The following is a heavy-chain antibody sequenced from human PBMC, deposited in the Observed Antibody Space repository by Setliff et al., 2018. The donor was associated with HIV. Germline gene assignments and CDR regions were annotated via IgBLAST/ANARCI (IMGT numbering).Heavy chain of an antibody. Sequence: GGSLRLSCAASGFTFSSYNMNWVRQAPGKGLEWVSYISSSSNVIYYADSVKGRFTISRDNAKNSLYLEVNSLRVEDTAVYYCARESGYTGGWGYGATYNYYMDVWGKGTTVTVSS. V-gene: IGHV3-48*01. CDR2: ISSSSNVI. CDR3: ARESGYTGGWGYGATYNYYMDV. D-gene: IGHD6-19*01. J-gene: IGHJ6*03. CDR1: GFTFSSYN.